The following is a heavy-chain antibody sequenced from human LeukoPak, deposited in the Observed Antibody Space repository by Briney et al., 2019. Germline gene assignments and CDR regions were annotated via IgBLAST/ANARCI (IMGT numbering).Heavy chain of an antibody. CDR1: EFTFSSYT. J-gene: IGHJ4*02. CDR3: AKVAYVFWSGYSTPYYFDY. CDR2: ISSDGSNK. V-gene: IGHV3-30-3*01. D-gene: IGHD3-3*01. Sequence: GGSLRLSCAASEFTFSSYTMYWVRQAPGKGLEWVAVISSDGSNKYYADSVKGRSSISRDNSKNTLYLQMNSLRTEDTAVYYCAKVAYVFWSGYSTPYYFDYWGQGTLVTVSS.